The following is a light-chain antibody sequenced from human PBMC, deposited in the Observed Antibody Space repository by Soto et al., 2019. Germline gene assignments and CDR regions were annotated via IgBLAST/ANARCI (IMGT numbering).Light chain of an antibody. V-gene: IGKV3-20*01. CDR1: QSVNSLF. CDR2: GTS. Sequence: EIVLTQSPGTLSLSPGERATLSCRASQSVNSLFFGWHQQKPGQAPTLLIYGTSRRATGVSDRFSGSGSGTDFTLSISRLEPEDFAVYFCQLAGTFGPGAKVEVK. J-gene: IGKJ3*01. CDR3: QLAGT.